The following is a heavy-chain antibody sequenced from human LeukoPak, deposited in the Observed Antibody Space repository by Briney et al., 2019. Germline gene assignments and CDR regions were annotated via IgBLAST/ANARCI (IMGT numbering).Heavy chain of an antibody. CDR3: ATTVVVAATPYYGMDV. J-gene: IGHJ6*02. D-gene: IGHD2-15*01. CDR2: IYPGDSDT. Sequence: GESLKISCKGSGYSFTSYWIGWVRQMPGKGLEWMGIIYPGDSDTRYSPSFQGQVTISADKSISTAYLQWSSLKASDTAVYYCATTVVVAATPYYGMDVWGQGTTVTVSS. CDR1: GYSFTSYW. V-gene: IGHV5-51*01.